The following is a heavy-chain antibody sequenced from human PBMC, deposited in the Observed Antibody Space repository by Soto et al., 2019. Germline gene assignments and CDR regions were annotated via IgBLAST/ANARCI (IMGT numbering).Heavy chain of an antibody. CDR3: ARDTVAAGSYYYYYGMDV. CDR2: IIPIFGTA. Sequence: QVQLVQSGAEVKKPGSSVKVSCKASGGTFSSYAISWVRQAPGPGLEWMGGIIPIFGTANYAQKFQGRVTITADESTSTAYMELSSLRSEDTAVYYCARDTVAAGSYYYYYGMDVWGQGTTVTVSS. V-gene: IGHV1-69*12. J-gene: IGHJ6*02. CDR1: GGTFSSYA. D-gene: IGHD2-15*01.